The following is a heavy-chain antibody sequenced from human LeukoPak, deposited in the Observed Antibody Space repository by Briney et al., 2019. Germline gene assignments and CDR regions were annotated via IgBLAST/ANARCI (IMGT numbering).Heavy chain of an antibody. Sequence: ASVKVSCKASGYTFTSYDINWVRQATGQGLEWMGWMNPNSGNTGYAQKFQGRVTMTRNTSISTAYMELSSLRSEDTAVYYCARPYGGLAYFDYWGQGTLVTVSS. CDR2: MNPNSGNT. V-gene: IGHV1-8*01. J-gene: IGHJ4*02. CDR3: ARPYGGLAYFDY. D-gene: IGHD4/OR15-4a*01. CDR1: GYTFTSYD.